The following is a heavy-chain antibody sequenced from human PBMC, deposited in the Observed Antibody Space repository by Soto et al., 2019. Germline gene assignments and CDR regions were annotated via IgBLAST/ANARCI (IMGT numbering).Heavy chain of an antibody. D-gene: IGHD2-2*03. V-gene: IGHV4-59*03. Sequence: QVQLQESGPGLVNPSETLSLTCSVSGNSISGSYWSWIRQPPGKGLEWIGYVYYTGSTKYHPSLESRLTMSVDTSKNQVFLKLRFVTAADTAMYFCAKYRRTPADGYSLDYWGQGILVTVSS. CDR3: AKYRRTPADGYSLDY. J-gene: IGHJ4*02. CDR1: GNSISGSY. CDR2: VYYTGST.